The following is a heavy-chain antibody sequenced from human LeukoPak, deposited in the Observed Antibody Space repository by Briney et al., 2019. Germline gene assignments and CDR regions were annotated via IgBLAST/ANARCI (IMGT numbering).Heavy chain of an antibody. D-gene: IGHD3-10*01. CDR3: ARNGRSSIYAEYFQH. Sequence: SETLSLICAVYGGSFSGYYWSWIRQPPGKGLEWIGEINHSGSTNYNPSLKSRVTISVDTSKNQFSLKLSSVTAADTAVYYCARNGRSSIYAEYFQHWGQGTLVTVSS. CDR2: INHSGST. V-gene: IGHV4-34*01. CDR1: GGSFSGYY. J-gene: IGHJ1*01.